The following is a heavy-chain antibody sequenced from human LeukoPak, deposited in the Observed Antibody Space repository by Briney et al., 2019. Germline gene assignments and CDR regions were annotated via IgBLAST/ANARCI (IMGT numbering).Heavy chain of an antibody. CDR1: GFTFSSYG. D-gene: IGHD6-19*01. J-gene: IGHJ6*02. Sequence: GGSLRLSCAASGFTFSSYGMHWVRQAPGKGLEWVAVVWYDGSNKYYADSVKGRFTISRDNSKNTLYLQMNSLRAEDTAVYYCAREYGQWLVGGDYYYYGMDVWGQGTTVTVSS. CDR2: VWYDGSNK. CDR3: AREYGQWLVGGDYYYYGMDV. V-gene: IGHV3-33*01.